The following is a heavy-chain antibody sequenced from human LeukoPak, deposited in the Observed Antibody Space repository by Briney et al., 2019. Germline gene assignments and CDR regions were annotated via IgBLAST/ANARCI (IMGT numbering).Heavy chain of an antibody. D-gene: IGHD3-3*01. CDR1: GVSFSNYG. V-gene: IGHV3-30*07. J-gene: IGHJ6*03. Sequence: PGGSLRLSCADSGVSFSNYGMHWVRQAPGKAPEWVTFISSDGTYQDYADSLKGRFTISRDNSKNTLYLQMNSLRAEDTAVYYCARERPITISMDVWGKGTTVTVSS. CDR2: ISSDGTYQ. CDR3: ARERPITISMDV.